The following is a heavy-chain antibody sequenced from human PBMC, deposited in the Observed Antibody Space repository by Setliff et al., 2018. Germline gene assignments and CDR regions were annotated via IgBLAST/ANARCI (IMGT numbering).Heavy chain of an antibody. D-gene: IGHD1-26*01. V-gene: IGHV4-34*01. Sequence: SETLSLTCNVYGGSFDTYYWSWIRQPPGKGLEWFAEINQGGSGDYNPSFKGRVTISVDTSKNQFSLRLRSVTAADTAVYFCARDNTMVGATDYWGLGTLVTVSS. J-gene: IGHJ4*02. CDR2: INQGGSG. CDR1: GGSFDTYY. CDR3: ARDNTMVGATDY.